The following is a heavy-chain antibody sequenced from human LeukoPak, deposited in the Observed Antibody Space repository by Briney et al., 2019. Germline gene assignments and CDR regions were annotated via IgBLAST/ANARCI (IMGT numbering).Heavy chain of an antibody. V-gene: IGHV3-7*01. J-gene: IGHJ4*02. CDR1: GFAFSSYW. Sequence: PGGSLRLSCAASGFAFSSYWMSWVRQAPGKGLEWVANIKRDGSDTYHVDSVRGRFTISRDNSNNSLYLQLNSLRAEDTAVYYCARDANYYDSRGENYFNYWGQGTLVTVSS. CDR2: IKRDGSDT. D-gene: IGHD3-22*01. CDR3: ARDANYYDSRGENYFNY.